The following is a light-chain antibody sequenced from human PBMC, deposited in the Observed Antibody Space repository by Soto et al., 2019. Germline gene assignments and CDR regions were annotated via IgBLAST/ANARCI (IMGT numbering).Light chain of an antibody. CDR2: KDS. CDR3: QSADNSDSFDVI. CDR1: ALTKKF. J-gene: IGLJ2*01. V-gene: IGLV3-25*02. Sequence: SYELTQPPSVSVSPGQTARITCSGDALTKKFAYWYPQKPGQAPVLVIYKDSERPSGIPERFSGSSSGTTVTLTISGVQAEDEADYYCQSADNSDSFDVIFGGGTKLTVL.